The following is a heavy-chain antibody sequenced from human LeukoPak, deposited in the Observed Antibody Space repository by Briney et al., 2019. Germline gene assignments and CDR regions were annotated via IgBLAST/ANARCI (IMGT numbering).Heavy chain of an antibody. CDR3: ARVRCSSNSCFPDY. Sequence: VGSLRLSCAASGFTFCTYWTSWGPEAPGEGLEWGANIKQDGSDKYYVDSVKGRFTISRDDAKNSLFLQMNSLRAEDTAVYYCARVRCSSNSCFPDYWGQGTLVTVSS. CDR2: IKQDGSDK. D-gene: IGHD2-2*01. CDR1: GFTFCTYW. V-gene: IGHV3-7*01. J-gene: IGHJ4*02.